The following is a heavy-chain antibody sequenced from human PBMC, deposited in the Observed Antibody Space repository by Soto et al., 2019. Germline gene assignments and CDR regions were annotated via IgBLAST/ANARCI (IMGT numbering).Heavy chain of an antibody. CDR1: GFSFSASW. J-gene: IGHJ5*02. D-gene: IGHD3-10*01. Sequence: EVQLVESGGGLVQPGGSLRLSCAASGFSFSASWMSWVRQAPGKGLEWVANINQDGSDKYYVDSVKGRFTISRDNAENSLDLQMSSLKVEDTSIYYCARVSLTMTRGVITGGRLDPWGQGTLVTVSS. V-gene: IGHV3-7*01. CDR3: ARVSLTMTRGVITGGRLDP. CDR2: INQDGSDK.